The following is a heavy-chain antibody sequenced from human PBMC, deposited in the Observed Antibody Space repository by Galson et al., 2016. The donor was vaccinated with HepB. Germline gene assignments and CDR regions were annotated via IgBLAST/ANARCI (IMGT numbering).Heavy chain of an antibody. D-gene: IGHD2-2*02. CDR2: IYWNDDK. CDR3: AHRATGPPIPSRASSAFDY. V-gene: IGHV2-5*01. CDR1: GFSLRTNGVG. Sequence: PALVKPTQTLTLTCTFSGFSLRTNGVGVGWIRQPPGKALEWLATIYWNDDKRYSPYLQSRLTITKDMSENQVVLTMTNLDPVDTATYYCAHRATGPPIPSRASSAFDYWGQGTLVTVSS. J-gene: IGHJ4*02.